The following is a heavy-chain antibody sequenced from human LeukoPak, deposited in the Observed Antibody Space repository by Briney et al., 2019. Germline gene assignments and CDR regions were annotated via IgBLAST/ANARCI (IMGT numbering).Heavy chain of an antibody. J-gene: IGHJ4*02. Sequence: GGSLRLSCAASGFSFNQNAMNWLGHPPRKGLAWVSGVGATNSDTSYAESGRGRFSISRDNSRNTAYLEMKYLRAEDTGVYYCATHDRTVGIFWGQGTLVTVSS. CDR1: GFSFNQNA. D-gene: IGHD1-26*01. CDR2: VGATNSDT. V-gene: IGHV3-23*01. CDR3: ATHDRTVGIF.